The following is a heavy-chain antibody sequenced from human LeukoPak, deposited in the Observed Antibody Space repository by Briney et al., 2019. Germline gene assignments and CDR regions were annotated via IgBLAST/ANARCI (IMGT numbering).Heavy chain of an antibody. Sequence: SETLSLTCAAYGGSFSGYYWSWIRQPPGKGLGWIGEINHSGSTNYNPSLKSRVTISVDTSKNQFSLKLSSVTAADTAVYYCARLRASPSYSNYVRLPGYYFDYWGQGTLVTVSS. CDR1: GGSFSGYY. CDR2: INHSGST. V-gene: IGHV4-34*01. J-gene: IGHJ4*02. CDR3: ARLRASPSYSNYVRLPGYYFDY. D-gene: IGHD4-11*01.